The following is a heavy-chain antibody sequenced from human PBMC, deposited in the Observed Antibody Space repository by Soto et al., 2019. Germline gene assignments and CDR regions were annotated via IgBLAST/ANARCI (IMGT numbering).Heavy chain of an antibody. D-gene: IGHD4-4*01. CDR1: GGSISSGGYS. CDR3: ATQSYSNSGAYYYYAMDV. J-gene: IGHJ6*02. CDR2: IYQSGST. V-gene: IGHV4-30-2*01. Sequence: SETLSLTCAVSGGSISSGGYSWSWIRQPPGKGLEWIGYIYQSGSTYYNPSLKSRVTISVDRSRNQFSLKLSSVTTADTAVYFCATQSYSNSGAYYYYAMDVWGQGTTVTVSS.